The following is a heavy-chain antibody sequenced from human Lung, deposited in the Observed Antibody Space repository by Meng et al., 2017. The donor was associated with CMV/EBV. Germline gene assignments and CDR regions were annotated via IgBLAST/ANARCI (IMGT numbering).Heavy chain of an antibody. CDR1: GLIFSDAW. Sequence: AASGLIFSDAWMSWVRQAPGKGLEWVGRIKTKADGGTIDYAAPANGRFTISRDDSRNTVNLQMNSLKGEDTGVYYCTTGGGNYWSYWGQGTLVTVSS. V-gene: IGHV3-15*01. CDR2: IKTKADGGTI. CDR3: TTGGGNYWSY. D-gene: IGHD3-16*01. J-gene: IGHJ4*02.